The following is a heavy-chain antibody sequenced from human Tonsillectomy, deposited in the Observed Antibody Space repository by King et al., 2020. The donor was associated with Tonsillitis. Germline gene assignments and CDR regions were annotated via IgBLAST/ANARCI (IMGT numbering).Heavy chain of an antibody. CDR1: GFSFRNYG. D-gene: IGHD6-13*01. V-gene: IGHV3-30*18. J-gene: IGHJ6*02. CDR3: AKEIAAAGDSYYSYGMDV. Sequence: VQLVESGGGVVQPGRSLRLSCAASGFSFRNYGIHWVRQAPGKGLEWVAIIPYDGSNKYYADSVKGRFTVSRDNSKNTLYLQMNSLRVEDTAVYYCAKEIAAAGDSYYSYGMDVWVQGTAVTVSS. CDR2: IPYDGSNK.